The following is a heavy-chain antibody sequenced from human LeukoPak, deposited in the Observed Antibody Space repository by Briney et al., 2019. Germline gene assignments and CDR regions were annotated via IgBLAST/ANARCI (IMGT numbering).Heavy chain of an antibody. Sequence: PGGSLRLSCAASGFTFSSYATSWVRQAPGKGLEWVSAISGSGGSTYYADSVKGRFTISRDNSKNTLYLQMNSLRAEDTAVYYCANRREGDYYYYYMDVWGKGTTVTVSS. CDR3: ANRREGDYYYYYMDV. J-gene: IGHJ6*03. CDR1: GFTFSSYA. V-gene: IGHV3-23*01. CDR2: ISGSGGST.